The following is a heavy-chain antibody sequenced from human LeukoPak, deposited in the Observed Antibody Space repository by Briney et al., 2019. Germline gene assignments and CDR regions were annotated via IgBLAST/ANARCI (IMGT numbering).Heavy chain of an antibody. CDR1: GFTFSSYA. D-gene: IGHD6-19*01. V-gene: IGHV3-21*01. Sequence: PGGSLRLSCAASGFTFSSYAMSWVRQAPGKGLEWVSSISSSSSYIYYADSVKGRFTISRDNAKNSLYLQMNSLRAEDTAVYYCARKRAVAGEQDYWGQGTLVTVSS. J-gene: IGHJ4*02. CDR2: ISSSSSYI. CDR3: ARKRAVAGEQDY.